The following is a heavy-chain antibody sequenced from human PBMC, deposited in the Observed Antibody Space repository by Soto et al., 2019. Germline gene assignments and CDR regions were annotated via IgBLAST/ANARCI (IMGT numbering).Heavy chain of an antibody. CDR3: ARGFNWNKVTPGY. CDR1: GDSISSGGYY. Sequence: QVQLQESGPGLVKPSQTLSLTCTVSGDSISSGGYYWSWIRQHPGKGLECIAYIYYSGDTYYNPSLKSRATISVDTSKNQFSLKLRSVTAADTAVYFCARGFNWNKVTPGYWGQGTQVTVSS. CDR2: IYYSGDT. J-gene: IGHJ4*02. V-gene: IGHV4-31*03. D-gene: IGHD1-20*01.